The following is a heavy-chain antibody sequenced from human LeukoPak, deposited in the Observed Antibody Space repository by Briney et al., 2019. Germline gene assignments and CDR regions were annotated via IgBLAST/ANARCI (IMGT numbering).Heavy chain of an antibody. D-gene: IGHD5-18*01. CDR3: ARGPHRPLYSYGLVGDNY. J-gene: IGHJ4*02. Sequence: PGGSLRLSCAASGFTFSPYSMNWVRQAPGKGLEWVSAISSSGGDTSYPDSVKGRFTLSRDNSKNTLYLQMNSLRAEDTAVYYCARGPHRPLYSYGLVGDNYWGQGTLVTVSS. CDR1: GFTFSPYS. V-gene: IGHV3-23*01. CDR2: ISSSGGDT.